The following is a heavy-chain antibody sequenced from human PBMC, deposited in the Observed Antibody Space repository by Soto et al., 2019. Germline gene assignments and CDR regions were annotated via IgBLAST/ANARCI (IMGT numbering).Heavy chain of an antibody. CDR2: ISGSGAST. D-gene: IGHD3-3*01. Sequence: GGSLSLSCAASGFTFRSYALSWVRQAPRKGLERVSTISGSGASTYYSDSVKGRFTISRDNSKNTVDLQMDSLRAEDTAVYFCAKEXYHDLRSGYYANEPFDPWGQGTLVTVSS. CDR3: AKEXYHDLRSGYYANEPFDP. CDR1: GFTFRSYA. J-gene: IGHJ5*02. V-gene: IGHV3-23*01.